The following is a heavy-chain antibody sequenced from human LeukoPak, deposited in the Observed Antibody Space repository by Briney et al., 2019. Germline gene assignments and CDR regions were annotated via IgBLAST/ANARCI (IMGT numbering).Heavy chain of an antibody. CDR1: GGSISSSSYY. Sequence: PSETLSLTCTVSGGSISSSSYYWSWIRQPPGKGLEWIGYIYYSGSTNYNPSLKSRVTISVDTSKNQFSLKLSSVTAADTAVYYCARLPYYSSAIDYWGQGTLVTVSS. J-gene: IGHJ4*02. D-gene: IGHD3-10*01. V-gene: IGHV4-61*05. CDR3: ARLPYYSSAIDY. CDR2: IYYSGST.